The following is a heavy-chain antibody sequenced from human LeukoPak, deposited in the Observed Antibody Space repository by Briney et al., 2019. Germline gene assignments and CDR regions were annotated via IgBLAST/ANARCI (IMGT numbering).Heavy chain of an antibody. J-gene: IGHJ3*01. CDR3: ARERQVAVLDALDF. CDR1: GFTFSTYD. Sequence: GGSLRLSCAASGFTFSTYDMHWVRQTTEKGLEWVSAIGTTGDTYYSVSVKGRFNISRENAKNSLYLQMNSLGAGDTAVYYCARERQVAVLDALDFWGQGTMVTVSS. D-gene: IGHD2-15*01. V-gene: IGHV3-13*04. CDR2: IGTTGDT.